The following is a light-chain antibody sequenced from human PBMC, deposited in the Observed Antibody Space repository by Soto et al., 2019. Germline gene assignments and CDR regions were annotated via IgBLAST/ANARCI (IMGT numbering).Light chain of an antibody. J-gene: IGKJ1*01. CDR1: QSVTYRY. V-gene: IGKV3-20*01. Sequence: ETVLTQSPGTLALSPGERVTLSCRASQSVTYRYLAWYQQKPGQAPRLLIYAASTRATGIPDRFSGSGSGTDFTFTISRLEPGDFAVYYCQQYGGSPWTFGQGTKVDIK. CDR2: AAS. CDR3: QQYGGSPWT.